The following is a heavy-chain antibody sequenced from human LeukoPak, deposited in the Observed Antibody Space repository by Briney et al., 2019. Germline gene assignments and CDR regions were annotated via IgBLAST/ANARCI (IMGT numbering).Heavy chain of an antibody. CDR1: GGSISSSSYY. Sequence: PSETLSLTCTVSGGSISSSSYYWGWIRQPPGKGLEWIGSIYYSGSTYYNPSLKSRVTISVDTSKNQFSLKLSSVTAADTAVYYCARHRLYYYDSAAAKNFDYWGQGTLVTVSS. J-gene: IGHJ4*02. CDR3: ARHRLYYYDSAAAKNFDY. D-gene: IGHD3-22*01. CDR2: IYYSGST. V-gene: IGHV4-39*01.